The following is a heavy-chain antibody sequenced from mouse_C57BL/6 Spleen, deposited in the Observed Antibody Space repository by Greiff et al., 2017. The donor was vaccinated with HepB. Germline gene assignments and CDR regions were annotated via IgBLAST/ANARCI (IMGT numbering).Heavy chain of an antibody. V-gene: IGHV1-9*01. D-gene: IGHD1-1*01. CDR2: ILPGSGST. Sequence: VQLQQSGAELMKPGASVKLSCKATGYTFTGYWIEWVKQRPGHGLEWIGEILPGSGSTNYNEKFKGKATFTADTSSNTAYMQLSSLTTEDSAIYYCARGNYYGSLPYYAMDYWGQGTSVTVSS. CDR3: ARGNYYGSLPYYAMDY. J-gene: IGHJ4*01. CDR1: GYTFTGYW.